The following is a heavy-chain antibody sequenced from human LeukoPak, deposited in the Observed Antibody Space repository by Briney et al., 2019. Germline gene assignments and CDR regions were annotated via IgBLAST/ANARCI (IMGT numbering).Heavy chain of an antibody. V-gene: IGHV3-53*01. CDR2: IYSGGST. CDR1: GFTVSSNY. CDR3: ARVDTAMVTGRLDY. Sequence: GGSLRLSCAASGFTVSSNYMSWVRQAPGKGLEWVSVIYSGGSTYYADSVKGRFTISRDNSKNTLYLQMNSLRAEDTAVYYCARVDTAMVTGRLDYWGQGTLVTVSS. J-gene: IGHJ4*02. D-gene: IGHD5-18*01.